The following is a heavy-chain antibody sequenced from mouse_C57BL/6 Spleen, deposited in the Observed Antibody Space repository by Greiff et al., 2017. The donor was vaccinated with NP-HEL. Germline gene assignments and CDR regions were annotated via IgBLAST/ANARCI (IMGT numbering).Heavy chain of an antibody. D-gene: IGHD1-1*01. CDR1: GYTFTSYW. Sequence: QVQLQQPGAELVKPGASVKLSCKASGYTFTSYWMHWVKQRPGQGLEWIGMIHPNSGSTNYNEKFKSKATLTVDKSSSTAYMQLSSLTSEDSAVYYCARGQDYYTNGYYFDYWGQGTTLTVSS. J-gene: IGHJ2*01. V-gene: IGHV1-64*01. CDR3: ARGQDYYTNGYYFDY. CDR2: IHPNSGST.